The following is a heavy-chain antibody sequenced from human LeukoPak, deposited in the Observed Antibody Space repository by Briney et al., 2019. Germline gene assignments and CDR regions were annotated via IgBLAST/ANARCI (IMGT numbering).Heavy chain of an antibody. CDR1: GYTLTDLS. Sequence: ASVKVSCKVSGYTLTDLSMHWVRQAPGKGLEWMGGFDPEDGETIYAQKFQGRVTMTEDTSTDTAYMELSSLRSEDTAVYYCATARIQSPRYYCYYGMDVWGQGTTVTVSS. CDR3: ATARIQSPRYYCYYGMDV. D-gene: IGHD5-18*01. V-gene: IGHV1-24*01. J-gene: IGHJ6*02. CDR2: FDPEDGET.